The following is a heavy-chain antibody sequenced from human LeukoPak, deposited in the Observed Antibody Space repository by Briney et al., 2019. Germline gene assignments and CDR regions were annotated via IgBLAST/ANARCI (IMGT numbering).Heavy chain of an antibody. Sequence: GGSLRLSCAASGFTFSYYSMNWVRPAPGKGLEWVSSIGSSSSHIYYADSVKGRFTISRDNSNNSLHLQMNSRGAEDTAVYYCARDQDSSSSGFDYWGQGTLVTVSS. V-gene: IGHV3-21*01. CDR1: GFTFSYYS. D-gene: IGHD6-6*01. J-gene: IGHJ4*02. CDR2: IGSSSSHI. CDR3: ARDQDSSSSGFDY.